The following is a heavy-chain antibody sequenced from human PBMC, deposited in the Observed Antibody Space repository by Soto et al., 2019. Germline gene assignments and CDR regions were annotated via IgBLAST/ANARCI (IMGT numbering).Heavy chain of an antibody. CDR2: IDHNGFT. CDR3: ARVSPSYSTGDYCYSVGVWIDY. CDR1: GGSVSSHY. D-gene: IGHD2-8*02. Sequence: KASETLSLTCTVSGGSVSSHYWIWVRQPPGKXLEGIAYIDHNGFTSYNPSLQRRVTISMDTSKNQFSLKLTSVAAADAAVYYCARVSPSYSTGDYCYSVGVWIDYWGQGTLVTVSS. V-gene: IGHV4-59*02. J-gene: IGHJ4*02.